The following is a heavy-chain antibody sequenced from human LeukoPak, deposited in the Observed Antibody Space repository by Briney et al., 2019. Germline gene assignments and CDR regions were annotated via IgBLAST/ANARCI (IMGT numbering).Heavy chain of an antibody. CDR3: ARAQWVSNYDILTGPYDAFDI. CDR1: GFTFSSYA. Sequence: GGSLRLSCAASGFTFSSYAMHWVRQAPGKGLEWVAVISYDGSNKYYADSVKGRFTISRDNSKNTLYLQMNSLRAEDTAVYYCARAQWVSNYDILTGPYDAFDIWGQGTMVTVSS. J-gene: IGHJ3*02. CDR2: ISYDGSNK. D-gene: IGHD3-9*01. V-gene: IGHV3-30-3*01.